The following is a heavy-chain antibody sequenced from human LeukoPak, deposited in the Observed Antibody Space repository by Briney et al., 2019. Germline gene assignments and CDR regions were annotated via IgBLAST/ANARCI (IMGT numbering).Heavy chain of an antibody. CDR2: INPSGGST. CDR3: ASPGEKDYYFDY. D-gene: IGHD3-16*01. Sequence: ASVKVSCKASGYTFTSYYMHWVRQAPGQGLEWMGIINPSGGSTSYAQKFQGRVTMTRDTSTSTVYMDLSSPRSEDTAVYYCASPGEKDYYFDYWGQGTLVTVSS. V-gene: IGHV1-46*01. CDR1: GYTFTSYY. J-gene: IGHJ4*02.